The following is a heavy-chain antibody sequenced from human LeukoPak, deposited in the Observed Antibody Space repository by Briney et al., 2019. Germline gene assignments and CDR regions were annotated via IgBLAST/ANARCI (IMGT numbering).Heavy chain of an antibody. V-gene: IGHV4-38-2*01. D-gene: IGHD2-2*01. J-gene: IGHJ5*02. CDR1: GYSISSGYY. CDR3: ARQGDCSSTSCLYGWFDP. Sequence: PSETLSLTCAVSGYSISSGYYWGWIRQPPGKGLEWIGSIYHSGSTYYNPSLKSQVTISVDTSKNQFSLKLSSVTAADTAVYYCARQGDCSSTSCLYGWFDPWGQGTLVTVSS. CDR2: IYHSGST.